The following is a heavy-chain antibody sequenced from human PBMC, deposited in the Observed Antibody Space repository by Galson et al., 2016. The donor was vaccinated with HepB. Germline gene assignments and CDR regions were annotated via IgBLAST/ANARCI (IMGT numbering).Heavy chain of an antibody. V-gene: IGHV5-10-1*01. CDR1: GYSFTSYW. J-gene: IGHJ3*02. D-gene: IGHD6-19*01. CDR2: IDPSDSET. CDR3: TRQWMASILESM. Sequence: QSGAEVTKPGESLRISCKGSGYSFTSYWISWVRQMPGKGLEWIGRIDPSDSETNYSPSFQGHVTISADTSISTAYLQWNSLKASDTAMYHCTRQWMASILESMWGQGTMVTFSS.